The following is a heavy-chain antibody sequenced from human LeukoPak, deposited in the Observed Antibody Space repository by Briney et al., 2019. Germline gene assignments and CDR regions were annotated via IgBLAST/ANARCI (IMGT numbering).Heavy chain of an antibody. D-gene: IGHD6-13*01. Sequence: ASVKVSCKASGCTFTSYAMHWVRQAPGQRLEWMGWINAGNGNTKYSQKFQGRVTITRDTSASTAYMELSSLRSEDTAVYYCARVHSSSWGLDYWGQGTLVTVSS. CDR3: ARVHSSSWGLDY. V-gene: IGHV1-3*01. CDR1: GCTFTSYA. J-gene: IGHJ4*02. CDR2: INAGNGNT.